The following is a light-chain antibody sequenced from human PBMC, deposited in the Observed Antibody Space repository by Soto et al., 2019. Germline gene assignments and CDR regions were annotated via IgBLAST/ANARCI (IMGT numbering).Light chain of an antibody. Sequence: QAVVTQPASVSGSPGQSITISCTGTSSDVGSYNLVSWYQQHPGKAPKLMIYEVSKRPSGVSNRFSGSKSGNTASLTISGLQAEDEADYYCCSYAGSSTFYVVFGGGTKVTVL. CDR1: SSDVGSYNL. CDR3: CSYAGSSTFYVV. V-gene: IGLV2-23*02. J-gene: IGLJ2*01. CDR2: EVS.